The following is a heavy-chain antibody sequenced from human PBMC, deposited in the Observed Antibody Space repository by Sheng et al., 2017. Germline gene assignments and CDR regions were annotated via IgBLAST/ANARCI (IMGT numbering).Heavy chain of an antibody. CDR3: AREVMDV. J-gene: IGHJ6*02. CDR2: ISAFNGNT. V-gene: IGHV1-18*01. Sequence: QVQLVQSGAEVKRPGASVKVSCRASGYTFSCCGITWVRQAPGQGLEWMGWISAFNGNTNYAQKVQGRVTMTTDTSTSTAYMELRNLKSDDTAVYYCAREVMDVWGQGTTVTGLL. CDR1: GYTFSCCG.